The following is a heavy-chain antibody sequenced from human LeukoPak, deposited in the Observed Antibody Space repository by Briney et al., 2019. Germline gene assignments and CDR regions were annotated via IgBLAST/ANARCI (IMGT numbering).Heavy chain of an antibody. Sequence: GGSLRLSCAASGFTFFTYAMSWVRQAPGKGLEWVSVISAGGSTYYADSVKGRFTISRDNSRNTLYLQMNSLRAEDRAVYYCAKVGGSGSYPSWFDPWGQGTLVTVSS. CDR2: ISAGGST. V-gene: IGHV3-23*01. CDR3: AKVGGSGSYPSWFDP. J-gene: IGHJ5*02. CDR1: GFTFFTYA. D-gene: IGHD3-10*01.